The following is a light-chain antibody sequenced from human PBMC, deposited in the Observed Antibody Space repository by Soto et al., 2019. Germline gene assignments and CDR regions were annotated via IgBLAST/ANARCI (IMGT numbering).Light chain of an antibody. CDR2: ANN. V-gene: IGLV1-44*01. CDR3: AAWDDSLSGV. CDR1: SSNIGSNT. Sequence: QSVLTQPPSASGTPGQIVAISCSGSSSNIGSNTVTWYQQLPGTAPKLLIYANNRRPSGVPERFSGSKSGTSASLAISGLRSEDEADYYCAAWDDSLSGVFGGGTKLTVL. J-gene: IGLJ2*01.